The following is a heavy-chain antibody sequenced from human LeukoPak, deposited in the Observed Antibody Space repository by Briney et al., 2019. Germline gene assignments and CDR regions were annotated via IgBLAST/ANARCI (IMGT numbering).Heavy chain of an antibody. J-gene: IGHJ5*02. Sequence: SETLSLTCTVSGGSISSSSYYWGWIRQPPGKGLEWIGSIYYSGSTYYNPSLKSRVTISVDTSKNQFSLKLSSVTAADTAVYYCARGLVTAIHNWFDPWGQGTLVTVSS. V-gene: IGHV4-39*07. D-gene: IGHD2-21*02. CDR3: ARGLVTAIHNWFDP. CDR1: GGSISSSSYY. CDR2: IYYSGST.